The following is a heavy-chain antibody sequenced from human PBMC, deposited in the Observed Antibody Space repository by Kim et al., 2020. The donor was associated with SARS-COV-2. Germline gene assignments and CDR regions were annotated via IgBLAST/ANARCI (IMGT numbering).Heavy chain of an antibody. CDR2: INHSGST. Sequence: SETLSLTCAVYGGSFSGYYWSWIRQPPGKGLEWIGEINHSGSTNYNPSLKSRVTISVDTSKNQFSLKLSSVTAADTAVYYCARRTENCSGGSCSLDYWGQGTLVTVSS. J-gene: IGHJ4*02. CDR3: ARRTENCSGGSCSLDY. CDR1: GGSFSGYY. V-gene: IGHV4-34*01. D-gene: IGHD2-15*01.